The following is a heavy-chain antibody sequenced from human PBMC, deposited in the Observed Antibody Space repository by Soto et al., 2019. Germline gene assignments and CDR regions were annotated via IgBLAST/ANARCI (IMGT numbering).Heavy chain of an antibody. CDR3: TTDRPTTGTTWEAFDI. CDR1: GFTFSNAW. V-gene: IGHV3-15*01. J-gene: IGHJ3*02. D-gene: IGHD1-1*01. CDR2: IKSKTDGGTT. Sequence: GGSLRLSCAASGFTFSNAWMSWVRQAPGKGLEWVGRIKSKTDGGTTDYAAPVKGRFTISRDDSKNTLYLQMNSLKTEDTAVYYCTTDRPTTGTTWEAFDIWGQGTMVTVSS.